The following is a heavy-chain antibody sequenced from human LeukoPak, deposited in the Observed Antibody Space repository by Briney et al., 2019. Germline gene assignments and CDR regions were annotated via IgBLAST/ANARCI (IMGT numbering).Heavy chain of an antibody. CDR3: ARDRYGSGSYYHTYYFDY. D-gene: IGHD3-10*01. Sequence: GGSLRLSCAAAGFTFSDYGMNWVRQAPGKGLEWVSGISGSGISTYYADSVKGRFTISRDNSKNTLYLQMNSLRAEDTAVYYCARDRYGSGSYYHTYYFDYWGQGTLVTVSS. CDR1: GFTFSDYG. J-gene: IGHJ4*02. CDR2: ISGSGIST. V-gene: IGHV3-23*01.